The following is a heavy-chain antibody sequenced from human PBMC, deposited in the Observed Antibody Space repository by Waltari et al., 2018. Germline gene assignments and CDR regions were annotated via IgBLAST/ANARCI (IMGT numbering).Heavy chain of an antibody. V-gene: IGHV3-7*01. J-gene: IGHJ4*02. D-gene: IGHD6-19*01. CDR3: ARAPKRTSSEVDY. CDR1: GFCSSSWY. CDR2: MNQDGSEK. Sequence: DVLLVESGGDLVQPGGSLSLSCAAPGFCSSSWYMSWFRQAPGKGLEWVANMNQDGSEKNYVDSVKGRFTISRDNAKNSLSLQMNSLRVEDTAVYYCARAPKRTSSEVDYWGQGTLVTVSS.